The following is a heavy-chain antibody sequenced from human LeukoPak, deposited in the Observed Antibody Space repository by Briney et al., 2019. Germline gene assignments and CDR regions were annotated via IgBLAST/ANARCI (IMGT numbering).Heavy chain of an antibody. D-gene: IGHD6-19*01. J-gene: IGHJ4*02. V-gene: IGHV3-9*03. CDR3: ARSSGWERHFDY. Sequence: GGSLRLSCAASGFTFNNYAMHWVRQAPGKGLEWVSGIGWDDISRGYADSVKGRFTISRDNTKDSLYLQMSSLRTEDMGFYYCARSSGWERHFDYWGQGTLVTVSS. CDR1: GFTFNNYA. CDR2: IGWDDISR.